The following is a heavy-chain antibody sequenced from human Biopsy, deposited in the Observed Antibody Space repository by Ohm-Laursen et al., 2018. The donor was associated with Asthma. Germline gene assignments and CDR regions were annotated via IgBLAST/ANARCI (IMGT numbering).Heavy chain of an antibody. CDR3: ARTTYGHDGFDP. V-gene: IGHV4-31*03. J-gene: IGHJ5*02. D-gene: IGHD4-17*01. Sequence: TLSLTCTVSSGSINIGDYYWSWIRQHPVKGLEWIGHIYYSGSTYYNPSLKSRVSISLDTSKNQFSLSLTSVTAADTAVYYCARTTYGHDGFDPWGQGTLLTVSS. CDR2: IYYSGST. CDR1: SGSINIGDYY.